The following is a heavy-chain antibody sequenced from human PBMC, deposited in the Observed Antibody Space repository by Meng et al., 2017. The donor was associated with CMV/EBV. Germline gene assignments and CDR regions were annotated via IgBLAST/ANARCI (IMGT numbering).Heavy chain of an antibody. D-gene: IGHD2-2*01. Sequence: LSLTCAASGFTFSDYYMSWIRQAPGKGLEWVSYISSSGSTIYYADSVKGRFTFSRDNAKNSLYLQMNSLRAEDTAVYYCARENYCSSTSCPDYYYGMDVWGQGTTVTVSS. CDR3: ARENYCSSTSCPDYYYGMDV. CDR1: GFTFSDYY. V-gene: IGHV3-11*04. J-gene: IGHJ6*02. CDR2: ISSSGSTI.